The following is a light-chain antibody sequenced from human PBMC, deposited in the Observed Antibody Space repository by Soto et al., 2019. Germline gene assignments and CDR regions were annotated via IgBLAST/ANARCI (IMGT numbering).Light chain of an antibody. V-gene: IGKV3-15*01. CDR3: HQYNNWPPWT. Sequence: ETVMTQSPATLSVSPGERATLSCRASQSVRNNLAWYQQKPVQAPRLLIYGASTRATGIPARFSGSGSGTEFTLTISSLQSEDFAVYYCHQYNNWPPWTFGQGTKVEIK. CDR1: QSVRNN. CDR2: GAS. J-gene: IGKJ1*01.